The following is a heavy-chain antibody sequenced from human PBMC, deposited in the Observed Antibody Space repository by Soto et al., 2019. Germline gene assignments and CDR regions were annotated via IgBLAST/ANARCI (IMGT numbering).Heavy chain of an antibody. CDR2: IDTGGYNT. D-gene: IGHD6-13*01. Sequence: GGSLRLSCEASGFTFRNYKMNWVRQAPGKGLEWVSAIDTGGYNTYYADSVKGRFTISRDNSKNTLYLQMNSLRAEDTAVYYCAKASSLGGQGTLVPVSS. J-gene: IGHJ4*02. V-gene: IGHV3-23*01. CDR3: AKASSL. CDR1: GFTFRNYK.